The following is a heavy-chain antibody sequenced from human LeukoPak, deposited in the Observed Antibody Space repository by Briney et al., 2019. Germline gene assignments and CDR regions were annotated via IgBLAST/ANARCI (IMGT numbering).Heavy chain of an antibody. CDR3: ASGYSSDYGGNTY. D-gene: IGHD4-23*01. CDR1: GFTFEDYA. Sequence: GGSLRLSCAAFGFTFEDYAMHWVRQAPGRGLEWVSGISSNGATTAHADSVRGRFTISRDNARNTLYLEMNSLRAEDTAVYYCASGYSSDYGGNTYWGQGTLVTVSS. CDR2: ISSNGATT. J-gene: IGHJ4*02. V-gene: IGHV3-9*01.